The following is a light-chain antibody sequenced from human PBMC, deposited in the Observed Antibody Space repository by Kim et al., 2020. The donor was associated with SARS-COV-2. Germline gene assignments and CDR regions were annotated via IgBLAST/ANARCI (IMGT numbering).Light chain of an antibody. V-gene: IGLV2-14*03. Sequence: QSALTQPASVSGSPGQSITISCTGTSSDVGGYNYVSWYQHHPGKAPKFMIYDVSKRPSVVSNRFSGSKSGNTASLTISGLQAEDEADYYCCSYTSSSTLVFGGGTQLTVL. CDR2: DVS. CDR1: SSDVGGYNY. J-gene: IGLJ2*01. CDR3: CSYTSSSTLV.